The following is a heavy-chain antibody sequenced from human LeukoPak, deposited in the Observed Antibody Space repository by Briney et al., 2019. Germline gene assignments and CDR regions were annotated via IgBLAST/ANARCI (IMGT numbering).Heavy chain of an antibody. V-gene: IGHV3-48*03. CDR1: GFTFSSYE. CDR3: ARDSSGYSHWFAP. J-gene: IGHJ5*02. Sequence: GGSLRLSCAASGFTFSSYEMNWVRQAPGKGLEWVSYISSSGSTIYYADSVKGRFTISRDNAKNSLYLQMNSLRAEDTAVYYCARDSSGYSHWFAPWGQGTLVTVSS. CDR2: ISSSGSTI. D-gene: IGHD3-22*01.